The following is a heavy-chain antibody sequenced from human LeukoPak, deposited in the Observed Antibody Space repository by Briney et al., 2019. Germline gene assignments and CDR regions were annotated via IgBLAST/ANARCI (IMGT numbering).Heavy chain of an antibody. V-gene: IGHV1-2*06. CDR2: INPNNGDT. Sequence: ASVKVSCKTSGYTFTDYYIHWVRQAPGQGLEWMGRINPNNGDTNYAQKFQGRVTMTRDTSINTAYMEVSGLRSDDTAVYYCARGLDANYYAYWGQGALVTVSS. D-gene: IGHD3-10*01. CDR1: GYTFTDYY. CDR3: ARGLDANYYAY. J-gene: IGHJ4*02.